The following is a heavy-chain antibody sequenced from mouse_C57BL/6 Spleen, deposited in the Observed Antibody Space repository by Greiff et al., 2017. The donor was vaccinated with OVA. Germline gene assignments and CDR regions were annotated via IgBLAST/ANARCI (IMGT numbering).Heavy chain of an antibody. CDR1: GFTFSDAW. J-gene: IGHJ4*01. CDR3: TSGFGAMDY. D-gene: IGHD1-2*01. CDR2: IRNKANNHAT. V-gene: IGHV6-6*01. Sequence: EVKVEESGGGLVQPGGSMKLSCAASGFTFSDAWMDWVRQSPEKGLERVAEIRNKANNHATYYAESVKGRFTISRDDSKSSVYLQMNSLRAEDTGIYYCTSGFGAMDYWGQGTSVTVSS.